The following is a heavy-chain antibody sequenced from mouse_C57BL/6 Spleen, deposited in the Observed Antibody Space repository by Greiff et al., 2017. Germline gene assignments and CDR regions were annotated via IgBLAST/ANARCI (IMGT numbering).Heavy chain of an antibody. V-gene: IGHV5-9*01. Sequence: EVKLVESGGGLVKPGGSLKLSCAASGFTFSSYTMSWVRQTPETRLEWVATISGGGGNTYYPDSVKGRFTISRDNAKNTLWLQMSSLRSEDTALYYCARGEDDYRVGYAFDSWGPGTSATASS. CDR2: ISGGGGNT. CDR1: GFTFSSYT. CDR3: ARGEDDYRVGYAFDS. D-gene: IGHD2-4*01. J-gene: IGHJ4*01.